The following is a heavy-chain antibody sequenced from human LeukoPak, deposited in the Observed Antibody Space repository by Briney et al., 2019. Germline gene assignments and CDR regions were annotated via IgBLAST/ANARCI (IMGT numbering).Heavy chain of an antibody. D-gene: IGHD2-21*02. CDR3: ARATPQTAEFDY. V-gene: IGHV4-31*03. CDR2: IYYSGST. CDR1: GGPISSGGYY. Sequence: PSETLSLTCTVSGGPISSGGYYWSWIRQHPGKGLEWIGYIYYSGSTYYNPSLKSRVTISVDTSKNQFSLKLSSMTAADTAVYYCARATPQTAEFDYWGQGTLVTVSS. J-gene: IGHJ4*02.